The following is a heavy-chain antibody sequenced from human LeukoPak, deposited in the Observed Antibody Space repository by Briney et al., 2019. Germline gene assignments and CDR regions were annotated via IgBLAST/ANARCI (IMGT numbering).Heavy chain of an antibody. D-gene: IGHD2/OR15-2a*01. J-gene: IGHJ3*02. V-gene: IGHV4-31*03. CDR1: GGSISSGGYY. Sequence: SETLSLTCTVSGGSISSGGYYWSWIRQHPGKGLEWIGYIYYSGSTYYNPSLKSRVTISVDTSKNQFSLKLSSVTAADTAVYYCARDHPSMTHDAFDIWGQGTMVTVSS. CDR2: IYYSGST. CDR3: ARDHPSMTHDAFDI.